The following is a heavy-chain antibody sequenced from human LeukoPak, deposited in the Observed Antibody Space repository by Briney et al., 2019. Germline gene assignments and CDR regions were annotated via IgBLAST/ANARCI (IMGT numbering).Heavy chain of an antibody. Sequence: KTSETLSLTCTVSGGSISSSSYYWGWIRQPPGKGLEWIGSIYYSGSTYYNPSLKSRVTISVDTSKNQFSLKLSSVTAADTAVYYCARDRKGTTYYYDSSGYHYYYYMDVWGKGTTVTISS. V-gene: IGHV4-39*07. CDR1: GGSISSSSYY. J-gene: IGHJ6*03. CDR2: IYYSGST. D-gene: IGHD3-22*01. CDR3: ARDRKGTTYYYDSSGYHYYYYMDV.